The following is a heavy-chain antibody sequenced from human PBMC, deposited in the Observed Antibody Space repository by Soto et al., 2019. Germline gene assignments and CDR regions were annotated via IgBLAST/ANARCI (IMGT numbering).Heavy chain of an antibody. V-gene: IGHV4-39*01. D-gene: IGHD1-26*01. CDR1: GALISPRNSY. CDR2: FSYSGST. J-gene: IGHJ4*02. Sequence: SETLSLTSSVSGALISPRNSYCGWFRQHTVNYLDCIGTFSYSGSTYYTPSLKSRGTISVDTSKNHFSLTLSSVTAADTAVYYCARHVSGSNSGTSPRGRFYFDSWGQGTLVTVSS. CDR3: ARHVSGSNSGTSPRGRFYFDS.